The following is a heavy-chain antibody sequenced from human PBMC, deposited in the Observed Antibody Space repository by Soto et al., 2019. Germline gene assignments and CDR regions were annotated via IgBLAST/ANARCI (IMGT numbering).Heavy chain of an antibody. Sequence: QVQLQESGPGLVKPSETMSLTCGVSGGSIRSNKWWSWVRQPPGKGLEWIGEIYHSGSTNYNPSLKSXXTXSXXKAKNQFSLKLNSVTAADTAVYYCARWGDWMQQVLWGQGTLVTVSS. D-gene: IGHD5-18*01. CDR1: GGSIRSNKW. CDR2: IYHSGST. CDR3: ARWGDWMQQVL. V-gene: IGHV4-4*02. J-gene: IGHJ4*02.